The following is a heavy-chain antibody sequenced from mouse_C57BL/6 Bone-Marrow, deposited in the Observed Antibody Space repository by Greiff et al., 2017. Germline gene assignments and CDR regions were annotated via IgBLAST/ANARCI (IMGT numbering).Heavy chain of an antibody. V-gene: IGHV1-64*01. CDR3: ARNDVDYGMDY. CDR2: IRPNSGST. CDR1: GYTFTRYW. J-gene: IGHJ4*01. D-gene: IGHD2-1*01. Sequence: QVQLQQPGAGLVKPGASVKLSCKASGYTFTRYWMHWVKQRPGQGLEWIGMIRPNSGSTNYNEKFKSKATLTVDKSSNTAYIQLSSLTADDSADYYCARNDVDYGMDYGGRGHSATVSA.